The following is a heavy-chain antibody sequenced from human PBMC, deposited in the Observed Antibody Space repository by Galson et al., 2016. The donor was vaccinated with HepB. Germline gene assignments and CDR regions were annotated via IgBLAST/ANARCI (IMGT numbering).Heavy chain of an antibody. Sequence: SVKVSCKASGYTFTDYYLHWVRQAPGQGLEWMGRIHPNSGGTNYAQKFQGGVTMTRERSISTVYMELSSLRSDDTAVYYCATVYCTSVSCPNGGYWGQGTPVTVSS. J-gene: IGHJ4*02. CDR2: IHPNSGGT. CDR3: ATVYCTSVSCPNGGY. D-gene: IGHD2-2*01. V-gene: IGHV1-2*06. CDR1: GYTFTDYY.